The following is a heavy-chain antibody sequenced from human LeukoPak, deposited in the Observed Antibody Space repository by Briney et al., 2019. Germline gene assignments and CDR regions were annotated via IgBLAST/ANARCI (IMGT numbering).Heavy chain of an antibody. D-gene: IGHD5-12*01. CDR1: GDSISSRSYY. CDR2: IRYSGST. Sequence: SETLSLTCSVSGDSISSRSYYWGWIRQPPGKGLEWIGSIRYSGSTYYNPSLKSRVTISVDASKNQFSLKVNSVTATDTAVYYCARDGYSGSDALWGQGTLVTVSS. J-gene: IGHJ4*02. CDR3: ARDGYSGSDAL. V-gene: IGHV4-39*07.